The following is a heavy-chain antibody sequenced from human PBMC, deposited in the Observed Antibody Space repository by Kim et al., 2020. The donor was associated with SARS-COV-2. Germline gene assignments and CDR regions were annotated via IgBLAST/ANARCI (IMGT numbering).Heavy chain of an antibody. V-gene: IGHV3-48*04. CDR1: GFTFSSYS. CDR2: ISSSSSTI. CDR3: ARGPYCSSTSCYVQGPYYYYGMDV. Sequence: GGSLRLSCAASGFTFSSYSMNWVRQAPGKGLEWVSYISSSSSTIYYADSVKGRFTISRDNAKNSLYLQMNSLRAEDTAVYYCARGPYCSSTSCYVQGPYYYYGMDVWGQGTTVTVSS. D-gene: IGHD2-2*01. J-gene: IGHJ6*02.